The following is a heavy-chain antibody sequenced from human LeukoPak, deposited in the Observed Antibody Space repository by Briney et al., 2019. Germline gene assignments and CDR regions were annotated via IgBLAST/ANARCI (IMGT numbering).Heavy chain of an antibody. CDR3: ARVGWELYHPGDY. V-gene: IGHV1-2*02. CDR2: INPNSGGT. Sequence: ASVKVSCKASGYTFTGYYMHWVRQAPGQGLEWMGWINPNSGGTNYAQKFQGRVTMTRDTSISTAYMELSRLRSDDTAVYYCARVGWELYHPGDYWGQGTLVTVSS. D-gene: IGHD1-26*01. J-gene: IGHJ4*02. CDR1: GYTFTGYY.